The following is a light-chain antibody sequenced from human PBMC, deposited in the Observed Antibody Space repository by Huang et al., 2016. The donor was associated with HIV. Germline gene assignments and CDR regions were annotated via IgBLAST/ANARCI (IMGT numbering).Light chain of an antibody. V-gene: IGKV1-5*03. CDR3: QQYNTFWT. CDR2: KSS. CDR1: QSVSTW. Sequence: DIQMTQSPSILSASVGDRVTITCRASQSVSTWLAGYQQKPGHPPRRLIYKSSTLESGVPSRFSGSGSGTEFTLTISSLQPDDFATYYCQQYNTFWTFGQGTKV. J-gene: IGKJ1*01.